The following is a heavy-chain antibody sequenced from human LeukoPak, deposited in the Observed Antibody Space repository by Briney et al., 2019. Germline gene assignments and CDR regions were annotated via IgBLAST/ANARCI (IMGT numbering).Heavy chain of an antibody. V-gene: IGHV3-30*18. CDR2: ISYDGSNR. Sequence: QPGRSLRLSCAASGFTFSSYGMHWVRQAPGKGLEWVAVISYDGSNRYYADSVKGRFTISRDNSKNTLYLQMNSLRAEDTAVYYCVKSPFPSDYYDSSGYPGDYFDYWGQGTLVTVSS. J-gene: IGHJ4*02. CDR1: GFTFSSYG. D-gene: IGHD3-22*01. CDR3: VKSPFPSDYYDSSGYPGDYFDY.